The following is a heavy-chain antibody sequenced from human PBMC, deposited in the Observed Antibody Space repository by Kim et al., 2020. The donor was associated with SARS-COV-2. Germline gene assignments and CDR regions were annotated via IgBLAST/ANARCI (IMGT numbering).Heavy chain of an antibody. CDR3: ARGVVPAAMIYYYYMDV. Sequence: ASVKVSCKASGYTFTSYDINWVRQATGQGLEWMGWMNHNSGNTGYAQKFQGRVTMTRNTSISTAYMELSSLSSEDTAVYYCARGVVPAAMIYYYYMDVWGKGTTVTVSS. D-gene: IGHD2-2*01. CDR1: GYTFTSYD. V-gene: IGHV1-8*01. CDR2: MNHNSGNT. J-gene: IGHJ6*03.